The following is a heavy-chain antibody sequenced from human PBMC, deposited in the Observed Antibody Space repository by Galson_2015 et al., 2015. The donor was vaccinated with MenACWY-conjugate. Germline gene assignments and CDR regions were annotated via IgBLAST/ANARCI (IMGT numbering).Heavy chain of an antibody. CDR1: GFTFSSHG. CDR3: VRDRSMAYFDY. CDR2: IWYDGSNK. V-gene: IGHV3-33*01. D-gene: IGHD2/OR15-2a*01. Sequence: SLRLSCAASGFTFSSHGMHWVRQSPGKGLEWVAVIWYDGSNKYYADSVKVRFTFSRDNSRNTLFLQMNSLRAEDTAVYYCVRDRSMAYFDYWGQGALVIVSS. J-gene: IGHJ4*02.